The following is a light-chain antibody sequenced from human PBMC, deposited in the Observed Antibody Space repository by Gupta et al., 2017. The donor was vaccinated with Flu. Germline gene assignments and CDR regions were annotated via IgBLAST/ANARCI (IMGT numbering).Light chain of an antibody. CDR2: GVN. Sequence: SDIGESSYVSWYQQQPGKGPKLLIYGVNNRPSGIPARFSGSRSGNTASLTIPGLRAEDEADYYCSSRTTTATLLLFGGGTKLTVL. V-gene: IGLV2-14*04. J-gene: IGLJ2*01. CDR3: SSRTTTATLLL. CDR1: SDIGESSY.